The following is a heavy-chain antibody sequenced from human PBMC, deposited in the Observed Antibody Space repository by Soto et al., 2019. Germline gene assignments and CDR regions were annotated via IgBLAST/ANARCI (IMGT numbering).Heavy chain of an antibody. V-gene: IGHV4-59*01. CDR3: ARGRWAGPFDY. CDR2: IYYSGST. Sequence: GFRQPPGKGLEWIGYIYYSGSTNYNPSLKSRVTISVDTSKNQFSLKLSSVTAADTAVYYCARGRWAGPFDYWGQGTLVTVSS. D-gene: IGHD6-19*01. J-gene: IGHJ4*02.